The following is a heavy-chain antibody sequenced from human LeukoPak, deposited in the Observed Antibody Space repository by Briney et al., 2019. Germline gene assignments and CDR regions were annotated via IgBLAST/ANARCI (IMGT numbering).Heavy chain of an antibody. J-gene: IGHJ4*02. D-gene: IGHD2-2*01. CDR3: ARDLPLFVVVPAAHDY. V-gene: IGHV3-30*02. CDR2: IRYDGSNK. Sequence: GGSLRLSCAASGFTFSSYGMHWVRQAPGKGLEWVAFIRYDGSNKYYADSVKGRFTISRDNSKNTLYLQMNSLRAEDTAVYYCARDLPLFVVVPAAHDYWGQGTLVTVSS. CDR1: GFTFSSYG.